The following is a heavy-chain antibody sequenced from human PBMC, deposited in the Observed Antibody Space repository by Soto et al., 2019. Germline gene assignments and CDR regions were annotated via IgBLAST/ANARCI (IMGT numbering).Heavy chain of an antibody. D-gene: IGHD6-6*01. CDR2: ISSNGSNT. V-gene: IGHV3-64D*06. J-gene: IGHJ4*02. CDR3: GKDRRAITARLGGDF. Sequence: GGSLRLSCSASGFSFKNYALHWVRQAPGKGLEYVSAISSNGSNTYYADSVKGRFAISRDNSKDTLYLQMSSLRAEDTAVYYGGKDRRAITARLGGDFWGQGTLVTVSS. CDR1: GFSFKNYA.